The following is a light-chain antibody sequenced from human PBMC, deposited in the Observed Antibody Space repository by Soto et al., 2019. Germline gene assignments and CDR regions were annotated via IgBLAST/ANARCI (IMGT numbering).Light chain of an antibody. CDR1: SSDVGGYNY. CDR3: SSYTTSNTRQIV. Sequence: QSVLTQPASVSGSPGQAITISCTGTSSDVGGYNYVSWYQHHPGKDPKLMIFDVSNRPSGVSNRFSGSKSGNTASLTISGLQPEDEADYSCSSYTTSNTRQIVFGTGTKLTVL. J-gene: IGLJ1*01. CDR2: DVS. V-gene: IGLV2-14*03.